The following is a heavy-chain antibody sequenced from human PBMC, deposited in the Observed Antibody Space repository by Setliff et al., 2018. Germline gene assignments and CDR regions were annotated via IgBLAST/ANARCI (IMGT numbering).Heavy chain of an antibody. CDR2: INPKSDGA. J-gene: IGHJ3*01. CDR1: GYTFSDYY. CDR3: ARGGIYNYVSSAYFDL. Sequence: EASVNVSCKASGYTFSDYYVYWVRQAPGQGLEWMGWINPKSDGAHYAQKFRGRVTMSRETSISTDYMELSRLTSDDTAVYYCARGGIYNYVSSAYFDLWGQGSMVTVS. V-gene: IGHV1-2*02. D-gene: IGHD3-22*01.